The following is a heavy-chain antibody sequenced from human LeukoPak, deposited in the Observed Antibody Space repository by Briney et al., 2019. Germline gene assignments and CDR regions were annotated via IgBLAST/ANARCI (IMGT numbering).Heavy chain of an antibody. J-gene: IGHJ4*02. V-gene: IGHV4-31*03. D-gene: IGHD6-13*01. CDR2: IYYSGST. CDR1: GGSISSGGYY. Sequence: SQTLSHTCTVSGGSISSGGYYWSWIRQHPGKGLEWIGYIYYSGSTYYNPSLKSRVTISVDTSKNQFSLKLSSVTAADTAVYYCARAPRGYSSSWDFDYWGQGTLVTVSS. CDR3: ARAPRGYSSSWDFDY.